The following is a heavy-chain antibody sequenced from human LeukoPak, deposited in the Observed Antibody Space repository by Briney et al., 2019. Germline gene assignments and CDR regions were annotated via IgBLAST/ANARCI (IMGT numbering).Heavy chain of an antibody. CDR3: AKDWDSSSSYFDY. CDR1: GFTFDDYA. V-gene: IGHV3-9*01. CDR2: ISWNSGSI. Sequence: GRSLRLSCAASGFTFDDYAMHWVRHAPGKGLEWVSGISWNSGSIGYADSVKGRFTIFRDNAKNSLYLQMNSLRAEDTALYYCAKDWDSSSSYFDYWGQGTLVTVSS. D-gene: IGHD6-6*01. J-gene: IGHJ4*02.